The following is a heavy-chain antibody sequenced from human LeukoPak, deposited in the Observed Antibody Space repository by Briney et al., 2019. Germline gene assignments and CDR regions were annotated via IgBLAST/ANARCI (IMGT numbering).Heavy chain of an antibody. V-gene: IGHV3-11*04. CDR3: ARVIAAAGPNWFDL. CDR2: ITNSGTTI. CDR1: GFTFDDYY. Sequence: PGGSLRLSCAASGFTFDDYYMSWIRQAPGKGLEWVSYITNSGTTIYYADSVRGRFTISRDNSKNTLYLQMNSLRAEDTAVYYCARVIAAAGPNWFDLWGQGTLVTVSS. D-gene: IGHD6-13*01. J-gene: IGHJ5*02.